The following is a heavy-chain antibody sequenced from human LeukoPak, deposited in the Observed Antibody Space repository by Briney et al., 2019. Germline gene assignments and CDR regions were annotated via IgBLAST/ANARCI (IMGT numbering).Heavy chain of an antibody. CDR2: FSGSGGRT. J-gene: IGHJ4*02. D-gene: IGHD2-2*01. CDR1: GFTFSSYD. CDR3: AKGFCTSTGCSSGY. V-gene: IGHV3-23*01. Sequence: GGSLRLSCAASGFTFSSYDMSWVRQAPGRGLEWVSAFSGSGGRTYYADSVKGRFTISRDNSRNTLSLQMDSLRAEDTAIYYCAKGFCTSTGCSSGYWGQGTLVTVSS.